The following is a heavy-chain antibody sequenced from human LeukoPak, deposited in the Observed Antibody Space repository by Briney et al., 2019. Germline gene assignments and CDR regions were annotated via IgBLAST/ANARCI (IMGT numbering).Heavy chain of an antibody. Sequence: GGSLRLSCAASGFTVSSNYMSWVRQAPGKGLEWVSVIYSGGGTYYADSVKGRFTISRDNSKNTLYLQMNSLRAEDTAVYYCARDLQVGWSLYWGQGTLVTVSS. CDR2: IYSGGGT. D-gene: IGHD6-19*01. J-gene: IGHJ4*02. CDR1: GFTVSSNY. V-gene: IGHV3-53*01. CDR3: ARDLQVGWSLY.